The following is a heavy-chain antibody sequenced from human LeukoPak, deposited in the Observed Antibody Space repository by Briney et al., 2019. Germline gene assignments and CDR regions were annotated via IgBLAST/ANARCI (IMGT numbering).Heavy chain of an antibody. CDR2: IYYSGST. CDR3: ARHEDIVATLDY. D-gene: IGHD5-12*01. CDR1: GGSISSSSYY. V-gene: IGHV4-39*01. Sequence: SSETLSLTCTVSGGSISSSSYYWGWIRQPPGKGLEWIGSIYYSGSTYYNASLKSRVTISVDTSKNQFSLKLSSVTAADTAVYYCARHEDIVATLDYWGQGTLVTVSS. J-gene: IGHJ4*02.